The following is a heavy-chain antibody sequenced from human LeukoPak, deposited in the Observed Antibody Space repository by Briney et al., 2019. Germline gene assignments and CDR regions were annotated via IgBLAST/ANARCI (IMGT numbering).Heavy chain of an antibody. CDR1: GFTVSSYE. CDR3: ARGTTTFDY. Sequence: PGRSLRLSCAASGFTVSSYEMNWVRQAPGKGLEWVSYISSSGSTIYYTDSVKGRFTISRDNAKNSLYLQMSSLRAEDTAVYYCARGTTTFDYWGQGTLVTVSS. V-gene: IGHV3-48*03. CDR2: ISSSGSTI. J-gene: IGHJ4*02. D-gene: IGHD2-2*01.